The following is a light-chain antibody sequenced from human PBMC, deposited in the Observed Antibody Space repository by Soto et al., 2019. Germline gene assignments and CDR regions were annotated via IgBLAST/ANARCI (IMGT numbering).Light chain of an antibody. CDR3: AKYNSATLT. J-gene: IGKJ4*01. Sequence: DIRMTQSPSSLSASAGDRVTITCRASQGISNYLAWYQQKPGKVPKLLIYAASTLQSGVPSRFSGSGSGTYFTLTISSLQPADVATYYGAKYNSATLTFGGGTKVQIK. CDR2: AAS. CDR1: QGISNY. V-gene: IGKV1-27*01.